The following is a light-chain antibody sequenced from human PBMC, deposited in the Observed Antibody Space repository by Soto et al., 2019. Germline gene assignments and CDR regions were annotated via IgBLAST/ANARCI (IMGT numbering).Light chain of an antibody. J-gene: IGLJ1*01. CDR2: EVT. CDR1: SSDVGVNTH. CDR3: ISYTGSSASYV. Sequence: QSALTQPASVSGSPGQSITVSCTGTSSDVGVNTHVAWYQQHPGKVPKLVIYEVTNRPSGVASRFSGSKSGNTASLTISGLQAEDEADYYCISYTGSSASYVFGTGTQLTVL. V-gene: IGLV2-14*01.